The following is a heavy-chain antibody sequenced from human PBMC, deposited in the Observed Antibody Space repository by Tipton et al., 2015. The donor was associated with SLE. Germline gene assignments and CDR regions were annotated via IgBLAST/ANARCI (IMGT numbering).Heavy chain of an antibody. CDR2: VIPILGVA. CDR1: GGTFSSDT. CDR3: ARDLPGWYFDY. V-gene: IGHV1-69*09. J-gene: IGHJ4*02. Sequence: QMVQSGAEVKKPGSSVKVSCKASGGTFSSDTISWVRQAPGQGLEWMGRVIPILGVAYYAQKFHDRVTITADKSTSTAYMELTSLKSEDTAVYYCARDLPGWYFDYWGQGTLVTVSS.